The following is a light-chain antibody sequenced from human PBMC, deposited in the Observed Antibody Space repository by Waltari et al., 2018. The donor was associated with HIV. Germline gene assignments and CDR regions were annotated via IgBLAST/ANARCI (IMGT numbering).Light chain of an antibody. CDR2: QDS. CDR3: QAWDSSTAWDVV. V-gene: IGLV3-1*01. J-gene: IGLJ2*01. Sequence: SYELTQPPSVSVSPGQTASITCSGDKLGDKYACWYQQKPGQSPVLVIYQDSKRPSGIPERFSCSNSGNTATLTISGTQAMDEADYYCQAWDSSTAWDVVFGGGTKLTVL. CDR1: KLGDKY.